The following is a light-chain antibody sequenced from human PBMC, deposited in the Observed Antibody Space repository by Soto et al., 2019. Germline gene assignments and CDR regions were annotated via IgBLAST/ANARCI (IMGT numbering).Light chain of an antibody. J-gene: IGKJ1*01. CDR2: DAS. CDR3: QQYNYWPPWT. CDR1: QSVRSN. V-gene: IGKV3-15*01. Sequence: EIVMTQSPVTLSVSPGERATLSCRASQSVRSNLAWYQQKPGQAPRLLMYDASTRATGIPARFSGSGSGTEFTLTISSLQSEDFAVYYCQQYNYWPPWTVGQGTKVDNK.